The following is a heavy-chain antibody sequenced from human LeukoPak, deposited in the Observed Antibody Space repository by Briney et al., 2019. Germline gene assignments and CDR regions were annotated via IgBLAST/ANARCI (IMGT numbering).Heavy chain of an antibody. CDR3: ATTVYYDRTGYYRHFQY. CDR1: GFNFDDYG. D-gene: IGHD3-22*01. V-gene: IGHV3-43*02. CDR2: ISGDGEKT. Sequence: GGSLRLSCAASGFNFDDYGMHWVRQSPGKGLEWVSLISGDGEKTFYADSVEGRFTISRDNSKESLYLRMNSLRTEDTALYYCATTVYYDRTGYYRHFQYWGQGTLVIVSS. J-gene: IGHJ1*01.